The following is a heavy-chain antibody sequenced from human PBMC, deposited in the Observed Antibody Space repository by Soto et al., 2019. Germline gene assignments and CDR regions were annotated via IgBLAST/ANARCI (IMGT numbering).Heavy chain of an antibody. CDR2: ITGSGDYT. CDR3: ATQRGSAHFLIARFHY. Sequence: EVQLLESGGGLVQPGGSLRLSCAASGFTFSSYAMSWVRQAPGKGLEWVSTITGSGDYTYYADSVRGRLTISRDNSNNMLFLQMSSLRVEDTAVYYCATQRGSAHFLIARFHYWGQGTLVTVSS. V-gene: IGHV3-23*01. D-gene: IGHD2-15*01. CDR1: GFTFSSYA. J-gene: IGHJ4*02.